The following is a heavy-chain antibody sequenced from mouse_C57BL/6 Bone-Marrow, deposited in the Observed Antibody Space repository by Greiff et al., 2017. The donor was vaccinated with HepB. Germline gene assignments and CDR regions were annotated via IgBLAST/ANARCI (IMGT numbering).Heavy chain of an antibody. CDR3: ARHNWDGYAMDY. CDR2: ISSGGSYT. Sequence: DVQLQESGGDLVKPGGSLKLSCAASGFTFSSYGMSWVRQTPDKRLEWVATISSGGSYTYYPDSVKGRFTISRDNAKNTLYLQMSSLKSEDTAMYYCARHNWDGYAMDYWGQGTSVTVSS. CDR1: GFTFSSYG. D-gene: IGHD4-1*01. J-gene: IGHJ4*01. V-gene: IGHV5-6*01.